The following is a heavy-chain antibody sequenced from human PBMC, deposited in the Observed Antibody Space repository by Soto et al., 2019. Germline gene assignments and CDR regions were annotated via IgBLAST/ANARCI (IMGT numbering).Heavy chain of an antibody. V-gene: IGHV4-39*01. D-gene: IGHD3-10*01. CDR2: IYYSGST. CDR1: GGSISSSSYY. J-gene: IGHJ4*02. CDR3: ARRGRIRGAPFDY. Sequence: QLQLQESGPGLVKPSETLSLTCTVSGGSISSSSYYWGWIRQPPGKGLEWIGSIYYSGSTYYNPSLKSRVTISVDTSKNQFSLKLSSVTAADTAVYYCARRGRIRGAPFDYWGQGTLVTVSS.